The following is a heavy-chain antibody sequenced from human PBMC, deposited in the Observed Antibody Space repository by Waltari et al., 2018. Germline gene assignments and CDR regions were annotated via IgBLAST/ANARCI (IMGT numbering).Heavy chain of an antibody. Sequence: EVQLVQSGAEVKKPGESLKISCQGSGYSFGDYWIGWVRQMPGKGLEGRGIIYGGDSYTRYSPSFQGQVTISADKSINTAYLQWSSLKASDNAMYYCARPWNSGWYYSGMDVWGQGTSVTVSS. CDR2: IYGGDSYT. CDR3: ARPWNSGWYYSGMDV. J-gene: IGHJ6*02. D-gene: IGHD6-19*01. V-gene: IGHV5-51*01. CDR1: GYSFGDYW.